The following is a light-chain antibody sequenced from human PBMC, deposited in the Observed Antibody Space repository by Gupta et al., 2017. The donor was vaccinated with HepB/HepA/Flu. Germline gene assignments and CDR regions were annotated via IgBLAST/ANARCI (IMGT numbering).Light chain of an antibody. Sequence: QSALTQSASGSGAPAQSITISCTVTSSDVADYVHFSWYRQHPGKAPELMIYDVTKRPSGVPNRFSGSKSGDTASLTISGLQADDEADYYCTSYTRRNTLVFGTGTKVTVL. V-gene: IGLV2-14*03. CDR2: DVT. CDR1: SSDVADYVH. CDR3: TSYTRRNTLV. J-gene: IGLJ1*01.